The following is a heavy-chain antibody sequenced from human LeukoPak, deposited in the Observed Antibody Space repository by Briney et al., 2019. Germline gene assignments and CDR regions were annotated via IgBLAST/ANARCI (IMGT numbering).Heavy chain of an antibody. CDR2: IYYSGST. CDR3: ARDPSGWYSWFDP. Sequence: SETLSLTCTVSGGSISSYCWSWIRQPPGKGLEWIGYIYYSGSTNYNPSLKSRVTISVDTSKNQFSLKLSSVTAADTAVYYCARDPSGWYSWFDPWGQGTLVTVSS. D-gene: IGHD6-19*01. V-gene: IGHV4-59*01. CDR1: GGSISSYC. J-gene: IGHJ5*02.